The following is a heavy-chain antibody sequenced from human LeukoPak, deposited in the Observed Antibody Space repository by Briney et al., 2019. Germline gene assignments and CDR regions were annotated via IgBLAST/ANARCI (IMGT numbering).Heavy chain of an antibody. D-gene: IGHD3-16*02. Sequence: PSETLSLTCTVSGGSISSYYWSWIRQPPGKGLEWIGYIYYSGGTNYNPSLKSRVTISVDTSKNQFSLKLSSVTAADTAVYYCARSRTFGGVIVIGEIDFLGQGNLVTVSS. V-gene: IGHV4-59*08. CDR3: ARSRTFGGVIVIGEIDF. CDR1: GGSISSYY. CDR2: IYYSGGT. J-gene: IGHJ4*02.